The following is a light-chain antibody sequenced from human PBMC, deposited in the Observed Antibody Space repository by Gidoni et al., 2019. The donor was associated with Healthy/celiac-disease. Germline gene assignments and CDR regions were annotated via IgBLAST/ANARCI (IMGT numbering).Light chain of an antibody. Sequence: QSARTQPRPVSGSPGQTVTISCTGTSSDVGGYNYGSWYQQHTVKAPKLMIYDVSKRPSGVPDRFSGSKSGNTASLTISGLQAEDEADYYCCSYAGSYSVVFGGGTKLTVL. CDR2: DVS. J-gene: IGLJ2*01. CDR3: CSYAGSYSVV. CDR1: SSDVGGYNY. V-gene: IGLV2-11*01.